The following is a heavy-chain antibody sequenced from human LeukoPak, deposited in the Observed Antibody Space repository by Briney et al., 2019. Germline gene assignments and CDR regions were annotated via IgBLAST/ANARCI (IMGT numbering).Heavy chain of an antibody. J-gene: IGHJ5*02. CDR1: GFTFSSYE. CDR3: AREIVDYGSSGYGWFDP. V-gene: IGHV3-48*03. D-gene: IGHD3-22*01. Sequence: GGSLRLSCAASGFTFSSYEMNWVRPAPGKGLERLSYISGSGTTTQYADSVRGRCTISRDNAKNSLYLQVNSLRAGDTAVYYCAREIVDYGSSGYGWFDPWGQGILVTVSS. CDR2: ISGSGTTT.